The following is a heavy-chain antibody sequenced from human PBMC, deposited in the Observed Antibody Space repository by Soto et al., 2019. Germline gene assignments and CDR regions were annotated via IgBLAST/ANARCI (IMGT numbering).Heavy chain of an antibody. CDR1: GGSIGSYY. J-gene: IGHJ4*02. Sequence: KTSETLSLTCTVSGGSIGSYYWSWIRQPPGKGLEWIGYIYYSGSTNYNPSLKSRVTISVDTSKNQFSLKLSSVTAADTAVYYCARNYGDYFDYWGQGTLVTVSS. V-gene: IGHV4-59*01. CDR2: IYYSGST. D-gene: IGHD4-17*01. CDR3: ARNYGDYFDY.